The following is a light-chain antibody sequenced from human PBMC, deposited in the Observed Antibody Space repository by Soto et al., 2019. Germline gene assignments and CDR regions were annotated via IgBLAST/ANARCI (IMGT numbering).Light chain of an antibody. CDR1: SSNIGSNY. J-gene: IGLJ2*01. CDR3: AAWDDSLSVHVV. V-gene: IGLV1-47*01. CDR2: RNN. Sequence: QSVLTQPPSASGTPGQRVTISCSGSSSNIGSNYVYWYQQLPGTAPKLLIYRNNQRPSGVPDRFSGSKSGTSASLAISGLRCEDEADYYCAAWDDSLSVHVVFGGGTKLTVL.